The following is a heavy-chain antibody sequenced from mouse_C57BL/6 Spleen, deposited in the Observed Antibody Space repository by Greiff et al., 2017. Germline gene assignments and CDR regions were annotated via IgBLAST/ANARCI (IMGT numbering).Heavy chain of an antibody. CDR3: ARSGLGRVDY. D-gene: IGHD3-3*01. J-gene: IGHJ2*01. CDR1: GYTFTSYW. V-gene: IGHV1-64*01. Sequence: VQLKQPGAELVKPGASVKLSCKASGYTFTSYWMHWVKQRPGQGLEWIGMIHPNSGSTNYNEKFKSKATLTVDKSSSTAYMQLSSLTSEDSAVYYCARSGLGRVDYWGQGTTLTVSS. CDR2: IHPNSGST.